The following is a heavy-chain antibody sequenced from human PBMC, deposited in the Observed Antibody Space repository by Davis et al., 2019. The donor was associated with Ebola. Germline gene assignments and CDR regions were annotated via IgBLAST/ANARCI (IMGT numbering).Heavy chain of an antibody. CDR2: ISRDSGTT. V-gene: IGHV3-23*01. CDR3: ARGGYAGMDV. Sequence: GESLKISCAASGFTFNKYEMNWVRQAPGKGLEWVSTISRDSGTTHYADSVKGRFTISRDNSKNTLYLQMNSLRAEDTAVYYCARGGYAGMDVWGQGTTVTVSS. CDR1: GFTFNKYE. J-gene: IGHJ6*02. D-gene: IGHD5-18*01.